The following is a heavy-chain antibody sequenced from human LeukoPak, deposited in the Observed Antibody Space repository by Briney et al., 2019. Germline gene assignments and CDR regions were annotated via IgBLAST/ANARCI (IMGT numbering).Heavy chain of an antibody. CDR2: IIPILGIA. V-gene: IGHV1-69*04. CDR1: GGTFSSYA. J-gene: IGHJ4*02. D-gene: IGHD4-23*01. Sequence: GASVKVSCKASGGTFSSYAISWVRQAPGQGLEWMGRIIPILGIANYAQKFQGRVTITADKSTSTAYMELSSLRSEDTAVYYCARATTTVVRAFDYWGQGTLVTVSS. CDR3: ARATTTVVRAFDY.